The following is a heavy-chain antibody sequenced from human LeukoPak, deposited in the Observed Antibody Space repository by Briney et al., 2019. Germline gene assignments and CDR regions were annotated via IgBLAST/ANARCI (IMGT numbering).Heavy chain of an antibody. CDR2: IYYSGST. Sequence: SETLSLTCTVSGGSISSNSYYWGWIRQPPGKGLEWIGSIYYSGSTYYNPSLKSRVTISVDTSKNQFSLKLSSVTAADTAVYYCARDTLMTTVAIDAFDIWGQGTMVTVSS. CDR1: GGSISSNSYY. V-gene: IGHV4-39*07. D-gene: IGHD4-23*01. J-gene: IGHJ3*02. CDR3: ARDTLMTTVAIDAFDI.